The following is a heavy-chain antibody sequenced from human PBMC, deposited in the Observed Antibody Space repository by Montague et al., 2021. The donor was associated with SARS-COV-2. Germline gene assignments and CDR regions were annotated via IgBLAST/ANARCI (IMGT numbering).Heavy chain of an antibody. J-gene: IGHJ4*02. CDR3: ASRPGEPYYYDY. V-gene: IGHV3-23*01. Sequence: SLRLSCAVSGFTLRSYGMTWVRQAPGKGLEWASAISGSGSSTYYPDSVKGRFTISRDRSRNTLYLQMNSLRVEDTAVYYCASRPGEPYYYDYWGPGALVTVSS. D-gene: IGHD1-14*01. CDR2: ISGSGSST. CDR1: GFTLRSYG.